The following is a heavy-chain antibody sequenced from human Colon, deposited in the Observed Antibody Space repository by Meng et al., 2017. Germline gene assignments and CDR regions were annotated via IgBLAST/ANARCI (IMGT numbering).Heavy chain of an antibody. CDR1: GDSVSTNSVT. Sequence: SCVIFGDSVSTNSVTWNWFRQSPSRGLEWLGRTYYRSKWSNDSAVSVKSRISINPDTSKNQFSLQLSSVTPEDTAVYYCARGNGANWGKFDYWGPGTLVTVSS. J-gene: IGHJ4*02. CDR2: TYYRSKWSN. V-gene: IGHV6-1*01. CDR3: ARGNGANWGKFDY. D-gene: IGHD7-27*01.